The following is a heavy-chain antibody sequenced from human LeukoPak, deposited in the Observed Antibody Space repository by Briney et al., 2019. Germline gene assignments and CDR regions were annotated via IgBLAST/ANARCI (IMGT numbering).Heavy chain of an antibody. V-gene: IGHV4-39*02. D-gene: IGHD3-3*01. CDR2: IYYSGGT. CDR1: GDSIDTSDYY. J-gene: IGHJ4*02. CDR3: WRIRRVTIFGIVPF. Sequence: SETLSLTCTVFGDSIDTSDYYWGWIRQPPGKGLEWIGSIYYSGGTYYNLSLKSRVTISLDTSKNLFSLKLNSVTAADTAVYYCWRIRRVTIFGIVPFWGQGAQVTVSS.